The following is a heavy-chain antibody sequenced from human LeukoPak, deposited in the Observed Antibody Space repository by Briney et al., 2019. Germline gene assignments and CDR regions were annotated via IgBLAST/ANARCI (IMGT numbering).Heavy chain of an antibody. Sequence: GASVKVSCKASGYTFTGYYMHWVRQARGQGLEWMGLISADNGNTNYAQKLQGRVTMTTDTSTSTAYMELRSLRSDDTAVYYCARDETGTGVAGTGYYYYYMDVWGKGTTVTVSS. V-gene: IGHV1-18*04. CDR2: ISADNGNT. CDR1: GYTFTGYY. J-gene: IGHJ6*03. D-gene: IGHD6-19*01. CDR3: ARDETGTGVAGTGYYYYYMDV.